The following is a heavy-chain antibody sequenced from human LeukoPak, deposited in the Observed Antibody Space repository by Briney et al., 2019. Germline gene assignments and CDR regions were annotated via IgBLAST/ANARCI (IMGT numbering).Heavy chain of an antibody. CDR2: INHSGST. V-gene: IGHV4-34*01. CDR3: ASHHSYYYDGRPSFSIDY. D-gene: IGHD3-22*01. J-gene: IGHJ4*02. Sequence: PSETLSLTCAVYGGSFSGYYWSWIRQPPGKGLEWIGEINHSGSTNYNPSLKSRVTISVDTSKNQFSLKLSSVTAADTAVYYCASHHSYYYDGRPSFSIDYWGQGTLVTVSS. CDR1: GGSFSGYY.